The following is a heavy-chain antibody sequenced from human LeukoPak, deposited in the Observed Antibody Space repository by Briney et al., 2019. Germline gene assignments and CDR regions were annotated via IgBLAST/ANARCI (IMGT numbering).Heavy chain of an antibody. CDR1: GFTFSSYS. D-gene: IGHD1-26*01. CDR3: ARGSSGSYYTLFDY. V-gene: IGHV3-21*01. CDR2: ISSSSTYI. Sequence: GGSLRLSCAASGFTFSSYSMNWVRQAPGKGLEWVSSISSSSTYIYYADSMKGRFTISRDNAKNSLYLQMDSLRAEDAAVYYCARGSSGSYYTLFDYWGQGTLVTVSS. J-gene: IGHJ4*02.